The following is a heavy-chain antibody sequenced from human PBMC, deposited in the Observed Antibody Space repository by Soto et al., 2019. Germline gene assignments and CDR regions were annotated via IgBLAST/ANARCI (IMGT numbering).Heavy chain of an antibody. Sequence: GGSLRLCCAASGFTFSSYTMNWVRQAPGKGLEWVAFITSGSDYIYYADSVKGRFTISRDDANNSLFLQMSSLGAEDTAVYYCTREHVVTIFRRGQRGSFDNWSQGTLVTVSS. CDR1: GFTFSSYT. V-gene: IGHV3-21*01. D-gene: IGHD3-9*01. CDR3: TREHVVTIFRRGQRGSFDN. J-gene: IGHJ4*02. CDR2: ITSGSDYI.